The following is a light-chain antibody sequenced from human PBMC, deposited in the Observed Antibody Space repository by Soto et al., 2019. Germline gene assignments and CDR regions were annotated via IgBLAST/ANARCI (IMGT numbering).Light chain of an antibody. CDR3: HQRQSWPRT. J-gene: IGKJ1*01. CDR1: QSVNTR. CDR2: LTS. Sequence: EIVLTQSPGTQSLSPGERATLSCRASQSVNTRLAWYQHRPGQAPRLLIYLTSNRAAGIPARFSGSGSGTDFTLTISDVQPEDFAIYYCHQRQSWPRTFGQGTKVDIK. V-gene: IGKV3-11*01.